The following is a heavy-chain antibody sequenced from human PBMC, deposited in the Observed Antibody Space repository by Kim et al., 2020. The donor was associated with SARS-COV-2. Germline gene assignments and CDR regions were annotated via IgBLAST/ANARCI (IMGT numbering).Heavy chain of an antibody. CDR2: ISYDGSNK. CDR3: AKDHRYYDFWSGYLNPAYYYYCYRDV. Sequence: GGSLRLSCAASGFTFSSYGMHWVRQAPGKGLEWVAVISYDGSNKYYADSVKGRFTISRDNSKNTLYLQMNSLRAEDTAVYYCAKDHRYYDFWSGYLNPAYYYYCYRDVWRKGTTVTVSS. D-gene: IGHD3-3*01. CDR1: GFTFSSYG. V-gene: IGHV3-30*18. J-gene: IGHJ6*03.